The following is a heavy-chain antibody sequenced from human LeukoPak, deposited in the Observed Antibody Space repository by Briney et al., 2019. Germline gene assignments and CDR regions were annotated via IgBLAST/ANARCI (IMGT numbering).Heavy chain of an antibody. V-gene: IGHV1-69*13. CDR3: ARDKTVTGYYGMDV. Sequence: SVKVSCKSSGGTFSSYGISWVRQAPGQGLEWMGGIIPIFGTANYAQKFQGRVTITADESTSTAYMELSSLRSEDTAVYYCARDKTVTGYYGMDVWGQGTTVTVSS. CDR1: GGTFSSYG. CDR2: IIPIFGTA. J-gene: IGHJ6*02. D-gene: IGHD4-11*01.